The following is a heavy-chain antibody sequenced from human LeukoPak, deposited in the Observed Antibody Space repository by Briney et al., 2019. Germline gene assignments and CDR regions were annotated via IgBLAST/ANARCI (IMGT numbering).Heavy chain of an antibody. D-gene: IGHD4-23*01. CDR3: AKDTYDYGGNSALQKSYNWFDP. J-gene: IGHJ5*02. CDR2: INHSGST. V-gene: IGHV4-34*01. Sequence: PSETLSLTCAVYGGSFSGYYWSWIRQPPGKGLEWIGEINHSGSTNYNPSLKSRVTISVDTSKNQLSLKLSSVTAADTAVYYCAKDTYDYGGNSALQKSYNWFDPWGQGTLVTVSS. CDR1: GGSFSGYY.